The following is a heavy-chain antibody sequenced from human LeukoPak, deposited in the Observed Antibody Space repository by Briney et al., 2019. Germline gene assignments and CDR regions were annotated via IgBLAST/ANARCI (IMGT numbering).Heavy chain of an antibody. CDR1: GGSISSSSYY. J-gene: IGHJ6*03. CDR3: ARTRGTMVRGAYYYYYYMDV. CDR2: IYYSGST. Sequence: PSETLSLTCTVSGGSISSSSYYWGWIRQPPGKGLEWIGSIYYSGSTYYNPSLKSRVTISVDTSKNQFSLKLSSVTAADTAVYYCARTRGTMVRGAYYYYYYMDVWGKGTTVTISS. V-gene: IGHV4-39*07. D-gene: IGHD3-10*01.